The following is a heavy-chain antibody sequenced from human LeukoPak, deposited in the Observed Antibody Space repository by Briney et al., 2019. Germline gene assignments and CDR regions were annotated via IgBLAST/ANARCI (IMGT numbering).Heavy chain of an antibody. V-gene: IGHV4-34*01. CDR2: INHSGST. D-gene: IGHD2-2*01. Sequence: PSETLSLTCAVYRGSFSGYYWSWIRQPPGKGLEWIGEINHSGSTNYNPSLKSRVTISVDTSKNQFSLKLNSVTAADTAVYHCARGPSRTPPGGYWGQGTLVTVSS. J-gene: IGHJ4*02. CDR3: ARGPSRTPPGGY. CDR1: RGSFSGYY.